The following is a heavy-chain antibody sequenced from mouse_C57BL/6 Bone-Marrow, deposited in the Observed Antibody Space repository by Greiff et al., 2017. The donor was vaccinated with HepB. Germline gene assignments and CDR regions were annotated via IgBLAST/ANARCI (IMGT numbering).Heavy chain of an antibody. J-gene: IGHJ2*01. CDR1: GFTFSSYT. CDR3: ARGGGYCYYFDY. V-gene: IGHV5-9*01. CDR2: ISGGGGNT. D-gene: IGHD2-3*01. Sequence: EVQVVESGGGLVKPGGSLKLSCAASGFTFSSYTMSWVRQTPEKRLEWVATISGGGGNTYYPDSVKGRFTISRDNAKNTLYLQMSSLRSEDTALYYCARGGGYCYYFDYWGQGTTLTVSS.